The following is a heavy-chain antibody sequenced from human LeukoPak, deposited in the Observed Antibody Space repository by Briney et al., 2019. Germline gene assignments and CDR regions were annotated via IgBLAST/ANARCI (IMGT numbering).Heavy chain of an antibody. CDR2: ISYDGSNK. D-gene: IGHD3-10*01. CDR3: AKDYRSGSYYNVVNWFDP. CDR1: GFTFSSCG. V-gene: IGHV3-30*18. J-gene: IGHJ5*02. Sequence: GGSLRLSCAASGFTFSSCGMHWVRQAPGKGLEWVAVISYDGSNKYYADSVKVRFTISRDNSKNTLYLQMNSLRAEDTAVYYCAKDYRSGSYYNVVNWFDPWGQGTLVTVSS.